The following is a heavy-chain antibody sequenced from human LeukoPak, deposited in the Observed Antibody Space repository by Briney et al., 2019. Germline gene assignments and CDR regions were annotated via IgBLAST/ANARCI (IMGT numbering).Heavy chain of an antibody. CDR2: ISGSGGST. CDR3: AKARPMVRGVITPYYFDY. Sequence: GGSLRLSCAASGFTFSSYAMSWVRQAPGKGLEWVSAISGSGGSTYYADSVKGRFTISRDNSKDTLYLQMNSLRAEDAAVYYCAKARPMVRGVITPYYFDYWGQGTLVTVSS. J-gene: IGHJ4*02. CDR1: GFTFSSYA. D-gene: IGHD3-10*01. V-gene: IGHV3-23*01.